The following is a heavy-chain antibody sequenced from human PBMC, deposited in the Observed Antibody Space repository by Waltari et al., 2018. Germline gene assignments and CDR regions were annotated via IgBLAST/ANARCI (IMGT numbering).Heavy chain of an antibody. CDR3: ARADIAVAGLHYFDY. CDR1: GYTFTNYA. J-gene: IGHJ4*02. Sequence: QVQLVQSGAEVKKPGTSVKVSCKTSGYTFTNYAMHCVRQSPGQRLEWMGCINAGNVYTKDSQKFQGRVTITRDTSASEAYMELSSLTSEDTAVYYCARADIAVAGLHYFDYWSQGTLVTVSS. V-gene: IGHV1-3*01. CDR2: INAGNVYT. D-gene: IGHD6-19*01.